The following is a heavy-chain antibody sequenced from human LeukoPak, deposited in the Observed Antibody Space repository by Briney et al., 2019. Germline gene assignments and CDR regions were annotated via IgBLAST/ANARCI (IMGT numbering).Heavy chain of an antibody. V-gene: IGHV4-59*01. CDR3: ARGSRRGVMGFDY. CDR2: IYYSGST. D-gene: IGHD3-10*01. Sequence: SETLSLTCTASGGSISSYYWSWIRQPPGKGLEWIGYIYYSGSTNYNPSLKSRVTISVDTSKNQFSLKLSSVTAADTAVYYCARGSRRGVMGFDYWGQGTLVTVSS. CDR1: GGSISSYY. J-gene: IGHJ4*02.